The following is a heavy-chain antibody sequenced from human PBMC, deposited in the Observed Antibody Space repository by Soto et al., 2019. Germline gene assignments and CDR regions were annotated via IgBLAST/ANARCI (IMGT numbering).Heavy chain of an antibody. J-gene: IGHJ4*02. V-gene: IGHV1-69*06. CDR2: IIPIFGTA. Sequence: SVTVSCTASGGTCGSYGMSWVRPAPGQGLEWMGGIIPIFGTANYAQKFQGRVTITADKSTSTAYMELSSLRSEDTAVYYCATRGYSSSWYNGEFDYWGQGIRV. D-gene: IGHD6-13*01. CDR3: ATRGYSSSWYNGEFDY. CDR1: GGTCGSYG.